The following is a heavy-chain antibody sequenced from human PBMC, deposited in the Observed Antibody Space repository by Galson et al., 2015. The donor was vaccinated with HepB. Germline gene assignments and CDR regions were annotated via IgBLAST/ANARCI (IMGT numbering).Heavy chain of an antibody. CDR1: GFSFSSYS. CDR2: ISSSSGTT. V-gene: IGHV3-48*01. Sequence: SLRLSCAASGFSFSSYSMNWVRQAPGKGLEWISYISSSSGTTYYADSVKDRFTISRDNAKNTLYLQMNSLRAEDTAVYFCARDLAGAACYFDCWGQGTLVTVSS. CDR3: ARDLAGAACYFDC. J-gene: IGHJ4*02. D-gene: IGHD6-19*01.